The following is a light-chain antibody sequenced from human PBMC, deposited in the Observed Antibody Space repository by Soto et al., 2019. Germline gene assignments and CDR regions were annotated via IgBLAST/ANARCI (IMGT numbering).Light chain of an antibody. Sequence: QSALTQPASVSGSPGQSITISCTGTSGDIGSYNRVSWYQQHPGKAPKLIIYEVTDRPSGVSNRFSGSKSGNTASLTISGLQAEDEAEYYCSSYTNINKRACVLGTGTKVTVL. CDR1: SGDIGSYNR. CDR2: EVT. CDR3: SSYTNINKRACV. V-gene: IGLV2-14*01. J-gene: IGLJ1*01.